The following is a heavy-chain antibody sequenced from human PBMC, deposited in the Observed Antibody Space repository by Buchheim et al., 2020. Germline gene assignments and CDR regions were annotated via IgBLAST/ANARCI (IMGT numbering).Heavy chain of an antibody. V-gene: IGHV3-23*04. CDR1: GFTFSTYA. CDR3: ASAAAGGY. Sequence: EVRLVESGGGLVRPGGSLRLSCAASGFTFSTYAVSWVRQAPGKGLELVSGINDSGGTTHYADSVKGRFTISRDNSQNTLCLQMNSLRAEDTAVYYCASAAAGGYWGQGTL. CDR2: INDSGGTT. J-gene: IGHJ4*02. D-gene: IGHD6-13*01.